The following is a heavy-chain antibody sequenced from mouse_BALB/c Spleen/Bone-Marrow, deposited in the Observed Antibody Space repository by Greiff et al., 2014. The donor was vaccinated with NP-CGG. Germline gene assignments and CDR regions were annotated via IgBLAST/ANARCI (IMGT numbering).Heavy chain of an antibody. CDR3: ARQGFAY. CDR2: IWRDGSK. CDR1: GFFLTSYG. V-gene: IGHV2-6-1*01. Sequence: VMLVESGPGLVAPSQSLSITCTISGFFLTSYGVHWVRQPPGKGLEWLGVIWRDGSKTYKSALISRLTISKDNSKSKVFLKMNSLQIDDTAMCYCARQGFAYWGQGTLVTVSA. J-gene: IGHJ3*01.